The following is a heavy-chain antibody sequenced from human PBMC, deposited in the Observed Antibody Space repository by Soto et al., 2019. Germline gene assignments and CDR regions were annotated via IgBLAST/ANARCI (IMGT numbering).Heavy chain of an antibody. CDR3: ERPGFGPLHGLVDV. CDR2: VHHSWGS. V-gene: IGHV4-59*08. CDR1: GGSISSYY. Sequence: QVQLQESGPGLVKPSETLSLSCTVSGGSISSYYWSWFRQSPGKRMEWIGYVHHSWGSSYNPSLQRRVAISLDTDKSQFSLKVTSVPATDTAVYYCERPGFGPLHGLVDVWGQGTTVTVSS. D-gene: IGHD3-10*01. J-gene: IGHJ6*02.